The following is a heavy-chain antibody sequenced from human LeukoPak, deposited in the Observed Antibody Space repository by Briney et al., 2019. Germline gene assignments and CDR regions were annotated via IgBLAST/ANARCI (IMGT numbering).Heavy chain of an antibody. Sequence: SETLSLTCTVSGGSISSYYWSWIRQPPGKGLEWIGYIYYSGSTNYNPSLKSRVTISVDTSKNQFSLKLSSVTAADTAVYYCARVAGYYYYYYMGVWGKGTTVTVSS. V-gene: IGHV4-59*01. CDR1: GGSISSYY. CDR3: ARVAGYYYYYYMGV. J-gene: IGHJ6*03. CDR2: IYYSGST.